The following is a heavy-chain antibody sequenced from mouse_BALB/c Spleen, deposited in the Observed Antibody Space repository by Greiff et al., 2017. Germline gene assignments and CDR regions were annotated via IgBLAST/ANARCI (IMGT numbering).Heavy chain of an antibody. Sequence: EVQLQQSGPELVKPGAAVKMSCKASGYTFTDYYMKWVKQSPGKSLEWIGDINPNNGDTFYNQKFKGKATLTVDKSSSTAYMQLNSLTSEDSAIYYCARWGGTYFDYWGQGTTLTVSS. CDR2: INPNNGDT. CDR3: ARWGGTYFDY. V-gene: IGHV1-26*01. CDR1: GYTFTDYY. D-gene: IGHD4-1*01. J-gene: IGHJ2*01.